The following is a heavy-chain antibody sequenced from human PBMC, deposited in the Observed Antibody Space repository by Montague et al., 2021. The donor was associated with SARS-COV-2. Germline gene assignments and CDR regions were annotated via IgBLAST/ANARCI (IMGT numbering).Heavy chain of an antibody. J-gene: IGHJ4*02. Sequence: SLRLSCAASGLAISTYWMTWVRQAPGKGLEWVSAISGSGGRTYYADSVKGRFTLSRDNSKNTLYLQMNSLRAEDTAVYYCAKAALGSGSYFDYWGQGTLVTVSS. CDR3: AKAALGSGSYFDY. CDR2: ISGSGGRT. V-gene: IGHV3-23*01. D-gene: IGHD2-15*01. CDR1: GLAISTYW.